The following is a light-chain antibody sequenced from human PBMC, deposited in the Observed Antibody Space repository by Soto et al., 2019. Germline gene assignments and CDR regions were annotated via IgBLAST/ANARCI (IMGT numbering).Light chain of an antibody. CDR2: QDS. V-gene: IGLV3-1*01. CDR3: QAWDSSTS. J-gene: IGLJ2*01. Sequence: SYELTQPHSVSVSPGQTASITCSGDKLGDKYACWYQQKPGQSPVLVIYQDSKRPSGIPERFSGSNSGNTATLTISGTQAMDEADYYCQAWDSSTSFGGGTQLTVL. CDR1: KLGDKY.